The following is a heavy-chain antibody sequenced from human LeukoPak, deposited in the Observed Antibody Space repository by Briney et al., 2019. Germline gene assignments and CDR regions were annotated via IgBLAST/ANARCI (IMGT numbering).Heavy chain of an antibody. V-gene: IGHV1-69*13. J-gene: IGHJ4*02. D-gene: IGHD2-2*01. CDR3: AREGYCSRTSCYGYY. Sequence: SVKVSCKASGGTFSSYAISWVRQAPGQGLEWMGGIIPIFGTANYAQKFQGRITITADEPTSTAYMELSSLRSEDTAVYYCAREGYCSRTSCYGYYWGQGTLVTVSS. CDR2: IIPIFGTA. CDR1: GGTFSSYA.